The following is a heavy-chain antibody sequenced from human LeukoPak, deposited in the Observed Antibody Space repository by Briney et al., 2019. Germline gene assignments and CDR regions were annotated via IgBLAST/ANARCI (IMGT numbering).Heavy chain of an antibody. CDR3: ARRRCSGWGVFDY. Sequence: SETLSLTCAVSGGSISSSNWWSLVRQPPGKGLEWIGEIYHSGSTNYNPSLKSRVTISVDKSKNQFSLKLSSVTAADTAVYYCARRRCSGWGVFDYWGQGSPVTVSS. J-gene: IGHJ4*02. D-gene: IGHD6-19*01. CDR1: GGSISSSNW. CDR2: IYHSGST. V-gene: IGHV4-4*02.